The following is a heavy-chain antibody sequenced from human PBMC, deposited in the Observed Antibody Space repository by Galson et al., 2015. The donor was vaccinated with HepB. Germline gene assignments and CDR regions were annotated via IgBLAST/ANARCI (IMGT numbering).Heavy chain of an antibody. J-gene: IGHJ6*02. D-gene: IGHD6-19*01. V-gene: IGHV1-69*13. CDR2: IIPIFGTA. CDR3: ARASIAVAGNYYYYGMDV. Sequence: SVKVSCKASGGTFSSYAISWVRQAPGQGLEWMGGIIPIFGTANYAQKFQGRVTITADESTSTAYMELSSLRSEDTAVYYCARASIAVAGNYYYYGMDVWGQGTTVTVSS. CDR1: GGTFSSYA.